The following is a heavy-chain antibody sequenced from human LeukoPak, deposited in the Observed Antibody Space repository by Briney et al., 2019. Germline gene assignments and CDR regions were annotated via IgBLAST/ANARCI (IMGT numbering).Heavy chain of an antibody. CDR2: ISYSGST. CDR3: ARHLDYYGSGSYEY. CDR1: GGSFSGYH. V-gene: IGHV4-59*08. D-gene: IGHD3-10*01. J-gene: IGHJ4*02. Sequence: SETLSLTCADDGGSFSGYHWSWIRQPPGKGLEWIGYISYSGSTNYNPSLKSRVTISVGTSKSQFSLKLSSVTAADTAVYYCARHLDYYGSGSYEYWGQGTLVTVSS.